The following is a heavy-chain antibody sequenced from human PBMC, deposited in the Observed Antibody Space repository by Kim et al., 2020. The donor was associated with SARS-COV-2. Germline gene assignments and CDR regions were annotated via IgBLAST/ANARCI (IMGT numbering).Heavy chain of an antibody. CDR2: IYYSGST. D-gene: IGHD4-17*01. Sequence: SETLSLTCTVSGGSISSYYWSWIRQPPGKGLEWIGYIYYSGSTNYNPSLKSRVTISVDTSKNQFSLKLSSVTAADTAVYYCARSLGDYSSPFDYWGQGTLVTVSS. V-gene: IGHV4-59*13. CDR3: ARSLGDYSSPFDY. J-gene: IGHJ4*02. CDR1: GGSISSYY.